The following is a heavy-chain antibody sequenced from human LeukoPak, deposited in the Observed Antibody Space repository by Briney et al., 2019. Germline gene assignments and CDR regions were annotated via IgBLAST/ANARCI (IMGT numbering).Heavy chain of an antibody. Sequence: GGSLRLSCAPSGFTFSSYWMSWVRQAPGKGREWVANIKQDGSEKYYVDSVKGRFTISRDNAKNSLYLQMNSLRAEDTAVYYCARKAYGLDVWGKGTTVTVSS. CDR3: ARKAYGLDV. CDR2: IKQDGSEK. CDR1: GFTFSSYW. J-gene: IGHJ6*04. V-gene: IGHV3-7*03.